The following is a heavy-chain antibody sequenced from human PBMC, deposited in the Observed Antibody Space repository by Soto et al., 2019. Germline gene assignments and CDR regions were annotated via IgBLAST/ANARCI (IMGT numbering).Heavy chain of an antibody. D-gene: IGHD2-21*02. CDR3: AKDRHIVVVTAIPGDAFDI. J-gene: IGHJ3*02. Sequence: GGSLRLSCAASGFTFSSYAMSWVRQAPGKGLEWVSAISDSGGSTYYADSVKGRFTISRDNSKNTLYLQMNSLRAEDTAVYYGAKDRHIVVVTAIPGDAFDIWGQGTMVTVSS. CDR2: ISDSGGST. V-gene: IGHV3-23*01. CDR1: GFTFSSYA.